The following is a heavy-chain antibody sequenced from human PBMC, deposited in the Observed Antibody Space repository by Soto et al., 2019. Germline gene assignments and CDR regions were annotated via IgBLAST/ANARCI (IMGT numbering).Heavy chain of an antibody. J-gene: IGHJ4*02. D-gene: IGHD2-2*01. Sequence: PSETLSLTCTVSSSPINSRYYWGWIRQTPGKGLEWVASIYHSGSTHYNPSLKSRATISVDTSNNQFSLRLGSVTAADTAIYYCARNTSDRNFDYWGQGTQVTAPQ. CDR2: IYHSGST. V-gene: IGHV4-38-2*02. CDR1: SSPINSRYY. CDR3: ARNTSDRNFDY.